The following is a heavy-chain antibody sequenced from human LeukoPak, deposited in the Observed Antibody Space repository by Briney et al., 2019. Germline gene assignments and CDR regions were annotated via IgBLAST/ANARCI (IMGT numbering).Heavy chain of an antibody. J-gene: IGHJ4*02. Sequence: ASVKVSCKTSGYTFTDYYIQWMRQAPGQGLEWMGWINPNSGGTNYAQKFQGRVTMTRDTSISTAYMELSRLRSDDTAVYYCARDFSGYSYGFDYWGQGTLVTVSS. V-gene: IGHV1-2*02. CDR3: ARDFSGYSYGFDY. D-gene: IGHD5-18*01. CDR2: INPNSGGT. CDR1: GYTFTDYY.